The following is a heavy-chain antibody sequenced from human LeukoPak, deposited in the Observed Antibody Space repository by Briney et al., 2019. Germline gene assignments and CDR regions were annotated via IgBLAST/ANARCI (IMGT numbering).Heavy chain of an antibody. V-gene: IGHV3-53*04. Sequence: GGSLRLSCAASGFTVSSNYMSWVRQAPGKGLEWVSVIYSGGSTCYADSVKGRFTISRHNSKNTLYLQMNSLRAEDTAVYYCARDRGSVGQQLATTSRYYYYGMDVWGQGTTVTVSS. CDR1: GFTVSSNY. CDR2: IYSGGST. CDR3: ARDRGSVGQQLATTSRYYYYGMDV. J-gene: IGHJ6*02. D-gene: IGHD6-13*01.